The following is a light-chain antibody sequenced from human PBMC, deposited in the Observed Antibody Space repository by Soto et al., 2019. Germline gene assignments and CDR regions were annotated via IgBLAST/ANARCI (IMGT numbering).Light chain of an antibody. Sequence: DIQMTQSPSSLSASVGDRVTITCRASQSISSYLNWYQHRPGKAPKLLIYAASSLQSGVPSRFSGSGSGTDFTLTISSLQPEDFATYYCQQPYSTPRTFGGGTKV. V-gene: IGKV1-39*01. J-gene: IGKJ4*01. CDR1: QSISSY. CDR3: QQPYSTPRT. CDR2: AAS.